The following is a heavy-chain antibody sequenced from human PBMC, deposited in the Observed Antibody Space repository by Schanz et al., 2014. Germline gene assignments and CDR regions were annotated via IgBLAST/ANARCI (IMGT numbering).Heavy chain of an antibody. D-gene: IGHD3-10*01. CDR3: AREGTVIRGLSGWFDP. CDR1: GYSFTAYY. V-gene: IGHV1-2*06. J-gene: IGHJ5*02. Sequence: QVQLLQSGSEVKKPGASVRVSCTASGYSFTAYYMHWVRQAPGQGLEYMGRINPNSGGTNFAQKFQGRVTMTRDTSISTVYMELSRLRSDDTAVYYCAREGTVIRGLSGWFDPWGQGTLVTVSS. CDR2: INPNSGGT.